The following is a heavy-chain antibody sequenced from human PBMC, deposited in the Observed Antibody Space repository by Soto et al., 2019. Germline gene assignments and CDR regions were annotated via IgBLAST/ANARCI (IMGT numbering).Heavy chain of an antibody. CDR3: ARSVVVQVAPDY. CDR1: GCTFSSYA. D-gene: IGHD2-2*01. CDR2: IXAVNGXT. V-gene: IGHV1-3*01. J-gene: IGHJ4*02. Sequence: VXSVKVSCKASGCTFSSYAMHWVRQAPGQRLEWMRWIXAVNGXTKYSQRFQGXXTIIRDTXXSTGYMELSSLRSEDTAAYYCARSVVVQVAPDYWGQGTLVTVSS.